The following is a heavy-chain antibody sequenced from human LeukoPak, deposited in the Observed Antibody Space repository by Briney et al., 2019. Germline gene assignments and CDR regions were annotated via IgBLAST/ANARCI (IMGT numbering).Heavy chain of an antibody. D-gene: IGHD2-21*02. J-gene: IGHJ1*01. CDR2: ISYDGSNK. CDR1: GFTFSSYA. CDR3: ARDLAYCGGDCYSPPAEYFQH. Sequence: GGSLRLSCAASGFTFSSYAMHWVRQAPGKGLEWVAVISYDGSNKYYADSVKGRFTISRDNSKNTLYLQMNSLRAEDTAVYYCARDLAYCGGDCYSPPAEYFQHWGQGTLVTVSS. V-gene: IGHV3-30-3*01.